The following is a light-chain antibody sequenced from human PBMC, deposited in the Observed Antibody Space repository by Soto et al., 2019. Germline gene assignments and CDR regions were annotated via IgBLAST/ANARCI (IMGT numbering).Light chain of an antibody. CDR1: QSISSY. CDR2: AAS. CDR3: HQYHYWWT. J-gene: IGKJ1*01. V-gene: IGKV1-39*01. Sequence: DIQMTQSPSSLSASVGDRVTITCRASQSISSYLNWYQQKPGKAPKLLIYAASSLQSGVPSRFSGSGSGTDFTLTISSLQPEDFAVYYCHQYHYWWTFGQGTKVDI.